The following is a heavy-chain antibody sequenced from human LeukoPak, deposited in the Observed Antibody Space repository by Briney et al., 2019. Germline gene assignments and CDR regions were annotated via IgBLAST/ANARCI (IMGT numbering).Heavy chain of an antibody. Sequence: QAGGSLRLSCEGSGFSFSSYWMTWVRQAPGKGLEWVANMNQDGSQKFYVDSVKGRFTISRDNAKNSVYLQMNNLRAEDTALYYCARDNDRKDDSWGQGTLVTVSS. CDR2: MNQDGSQK. D-gene: IGHD2-8*01. CDR1: GFSFSSYW. J-gene: IGHJ4*02. CDR3: ARDNDRKDDS. V-gene: IGHV3-7*01.